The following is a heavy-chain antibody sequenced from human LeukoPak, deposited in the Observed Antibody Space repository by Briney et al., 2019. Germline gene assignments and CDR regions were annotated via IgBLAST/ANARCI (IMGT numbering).Heavy chain of an antibody. J-gene: IGHJ4*02. CDR1: GFTFSSYA. CDR2: ISGSGGST. V-gene: IGHV3-23*01. D-gene: IGHD6-13*01. Sequence: SGGSLRLSCAASGFTFSSYAMSWVRQAPGKGLEWVSAISGSGGSTYYADSVKGRLTISRDNYKNTLYLQMNSLRAEDTAVYYCAKDAHLRSSSSWNLDYWGQGTLVTVSS. CDR3: AKDAHLRSSSSWNLDY.